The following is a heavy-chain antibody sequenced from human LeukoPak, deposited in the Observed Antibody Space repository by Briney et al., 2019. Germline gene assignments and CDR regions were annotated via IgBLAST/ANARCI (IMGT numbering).Heavy chain of an antibody. Sequence: GGSLRLSCAASGFPFSNHAMSWVRQAPGKGLEWVSAMIGSGSNTYYADSVKGRFTISRDNARNTLFLQMNSLRVEDTAVYYCAKDETHSSGWAPFDSWGQGNLVIVSS. CDR2: MIGSGSNT. J-gene: IGHJ4*02. V-gene: IGHV3-23*01. CDR1: GFPFSNHA. CDR3: AKDETHSSGWAPFDS. D-gene: IGHD6-19*01.